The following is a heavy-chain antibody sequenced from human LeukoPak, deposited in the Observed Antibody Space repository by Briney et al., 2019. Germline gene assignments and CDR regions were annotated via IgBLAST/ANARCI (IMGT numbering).Heavy chain of an antibody. Sequence: SSQTLSLTCTVSGGSISSGDYYWSWIRQPPGKGLEWIGYIYYSGSTYYNPSLKSRVTISVDTSKNQFSLKLSSVTAADTAVYYCAREGTYGSGSYPPYFDYWGQGTLVTVSS. CDR2: IYYSGST. V-gene: IGHV4-30-4*01. CDR1: GGSISSGDYY. D-gene: IGHD3-10*01. CDR3: AREGTYGSGSYPPYFDY. J-gene: IGHJ4*02.